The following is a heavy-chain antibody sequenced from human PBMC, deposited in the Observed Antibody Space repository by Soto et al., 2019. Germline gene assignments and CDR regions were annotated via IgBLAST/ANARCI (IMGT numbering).Heavy chain of an antibody. CDR2: IYYSGST. Sequence: PSETLSLTCTVSGGSISIGDYYWSCIRQPPGKGLEWIGYIYYSGSTYYNPSLKSRVTISVDTSKNQFSLKLSSVTAADTAVYYCARPALNYYYYGMDVWGQGTTVTVSS. CDR3: ARPALNYYYYGMDV. CDR1: GGSISIGDYY. V-gene: IGHV4-30-4*01. J-gene: IGHJ6*02.